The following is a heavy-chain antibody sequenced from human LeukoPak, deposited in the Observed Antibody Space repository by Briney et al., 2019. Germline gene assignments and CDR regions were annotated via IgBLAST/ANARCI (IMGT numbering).Heavy chain of an antibody. CDR1: GGSISSSSYY. Sequence: PSETLSLTCTVSGGSISSSSYYWGWIRQPPGKGLEWIGSIYYSGSTYYNPSLKSRVTISVDTSKNQFSLKLSSVTAADTAVYYCAREVGESSWKRKYYFDYWGQGTLVTVSS. J-gene: IGHJ4*02. D-gene: IGHD6-13*01. CDR2: IYYSGST. CDR3: AREVGESSWKRKYYFDY. V-gene: IGHV4-39*07.